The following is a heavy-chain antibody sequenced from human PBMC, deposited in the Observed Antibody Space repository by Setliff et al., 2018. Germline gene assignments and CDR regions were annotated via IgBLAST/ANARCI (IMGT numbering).Heavy chain of an antibody. CDR1: GFTFSSYS. D-gene: IGHD1-26*01. V-gene: IGHV3-21*01. CDR2: ISSSSSYI. CDR3: ANAPGDYYYYGMDV. Sequence: GGSLRLSCAASGFTFSSYSMNWVRQAPGKGLEWVSSISSSSSYIYYADSVKGRFTISRDNAKNTMFLQMNSLRAEDTAIYYCANAPGDYYYYGMDVWGQGTTVTVSS. J-gene: IGHJ6*02.